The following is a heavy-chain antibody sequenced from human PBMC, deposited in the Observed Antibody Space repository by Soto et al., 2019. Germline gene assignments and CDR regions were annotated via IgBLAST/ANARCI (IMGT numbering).Heavy chain of an antibody. J-gene: IGHJ6*02. V-gene: IGHV3-7*03. CDR2: MKQDGIEK. Sequence: GGSLRLSCAASGFTFSSYWMSWVRQAPGKGLEWVANMKQDGIEKYYVDSVKGRFTISRDNAKNSLYLQMNSLRAEDTAVYYCARNPPMTRGNGMDVWGQGTTVTV. CDR3: ARNPPMTRGNGMDV. CDR1: GFTFSSYW. D-gene: IGHD3-10*01.